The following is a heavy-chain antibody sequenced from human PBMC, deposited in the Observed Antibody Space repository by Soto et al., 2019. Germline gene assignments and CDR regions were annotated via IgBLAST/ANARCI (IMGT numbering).Heavy chain of an antibody. J-gene: IGHJ6*02. D-gene: IGHD2-8*01. V-gene: IGHV1-69*01. CDR3: ATPLAYAMRGWDGLDV. Sequence: QVQLVQSGAEVKKPGSSVKVSCKSSGGTFSSYVIGWVRQAPGQGLEWMGGIISIFGTTHYAQRFQGRVTSTADESPSTAYMELSSLRSEDTAAYYCATPLAYAMRGWDGLDVWGQGTTVTVSS. CDR2: IISIFGTT. CDR1: GGTFSSYV.